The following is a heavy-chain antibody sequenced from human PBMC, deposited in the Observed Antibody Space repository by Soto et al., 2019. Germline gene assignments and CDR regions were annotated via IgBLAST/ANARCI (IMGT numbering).Heavy chain of an antibody. V-gene: IGHV1-69*06. D-gene: IGHD3-22*01. CDR3: ARDLEDYYDSSGYYRPDAFDI. J-gene: IGHJ3*02. CDR1: GGTFSSYA. CDR2: IIPIFGTA. Sequence: QVQLVQSGAELKKPGSSVKVSCKASGGTFSSYAISWGRQAPGQGLEWMGGIIPIFGTANYAQKFQGRVTITADKSTSTAYMELSSLRSEDTAVYYCARDLEDYYDSSGYYRPDAFDIWGQGTMVTVSS.